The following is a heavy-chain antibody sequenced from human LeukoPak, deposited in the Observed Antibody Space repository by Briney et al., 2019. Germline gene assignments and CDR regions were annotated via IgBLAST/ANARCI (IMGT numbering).Heavy chain of an antibody. V-gene: IGHV3-23*01. D-gene: IGHD3-10*01. CDR2: ISGSGGST. CDR3: AKPRRMVRDDPGFFDY. J-gene: IGHJ4*02. CDR1: GFTFSSYA. Sequence: PGGSLRLSCAASGFTFSSYAMSWVRQAPGKGLEWVSAISGSGGSTYYADSVKGRFTISRDNSKNTLYLQMNSLRAEDTAVYYCAKPRRMVRDDPGFFDYWGQGTLVTVSS.